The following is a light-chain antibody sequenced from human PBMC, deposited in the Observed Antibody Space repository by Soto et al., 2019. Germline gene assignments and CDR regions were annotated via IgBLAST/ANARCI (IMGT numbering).Light chain of an antibody. CDR3: QSYDSSLSAVV. CDR2: VNS. V-gene: IGLV1-40*01. CDR1: STNIGAGYD. Sequence: QSVLTQPPSVSGAPGQRVTISCTGSSTNIGAGYDVHWYQQLPGTAPKLLIYVNSNRPSGVPDRFSGSKSGTSASLAITGLQAEDEADYYCQSYDSSLSAVVFGGGTQLTVL. J-gene: IGLJ2*01.